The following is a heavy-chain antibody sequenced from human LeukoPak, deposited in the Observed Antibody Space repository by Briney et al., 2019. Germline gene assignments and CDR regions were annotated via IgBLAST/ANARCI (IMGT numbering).Heavy chain of an antibody. CDR2: ISGSGGST. CDR3: ARGARLIALVGYDDIFDY. D-gene: IGHD5-12*01. V-gene: IGHV3-23*01. CDR1: GFTSSSYA. J-gene: IGHJ4*02. Sequence: GGSLRLSCAASGFTSSSYAMSWVRQAPGKGLEWVSAISGSGGSTYYADSVKGRFTISRDNSKNTLYLQMNSLRAEDTAVYYCARGARLIALVGYDDIFDYWGQGTLVTVSS.